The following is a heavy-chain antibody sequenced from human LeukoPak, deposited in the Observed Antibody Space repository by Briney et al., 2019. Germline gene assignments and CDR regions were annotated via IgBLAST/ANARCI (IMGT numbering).Heavy chain of an antibody. Sequence: SETLSLTCSVSGGSIGSRYHYWGWIRQPPGKGLEWIGSIEYSGSTYYNPPLKSRVIMSVDTSKKQFSLKVTSVTAADTAVYYCARLAHSSGYLAFDYWGQGTLVTVSS. CDR1: GGSIGSRYHY. CDR2: IEYSGST. V-gene: IGHV4-39*01. J-gene: IGHJ4*02. CDR3: ARLAHSSGYLAFDY. D-gene: IGHD6-19*01.